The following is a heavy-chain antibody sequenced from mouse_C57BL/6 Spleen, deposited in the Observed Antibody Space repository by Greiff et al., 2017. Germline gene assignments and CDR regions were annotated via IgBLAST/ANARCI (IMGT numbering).Heavy chain of an antibody. D-gene: IGHD2-5*01. J-gene: IGHJ2*01. Sequence: EVKLMESGGGLVKPGGSLKLSCAASGFTFSDYGMHWVRQAPEKGLEWVAYISSGSSTIYYADTVKGRFTISRDNAKNTLFLQMTSLRSEDTAMYYCARGDSNYVRPLDYWGQGTTLTVSS. CDR2: ISSGSSTI. CDR1: GFTFSDYG. CDR3: ARGDSNYVRPLDY. V-gene: IGHV5-17*01.